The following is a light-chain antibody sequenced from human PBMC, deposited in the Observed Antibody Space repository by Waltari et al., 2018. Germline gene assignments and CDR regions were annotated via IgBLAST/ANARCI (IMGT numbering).Light chain of an antibody. J-gene: IGLJ3*02. V-gene: IGLV1-47*01. Sequence: QSVLTQPPPASGTPGQKVTISCSGGRSNVGSNYVNWYQHFPGSAPKLLFYRDNQRHSGVPARFSVSKSGTSASLSISDLRPEDEADYYCASWDFRLTVWVFGGGSRLTVL. CDR3: ASWDFRLTVWV. CDR1: RSNVGSNY. CDR2: RDN.